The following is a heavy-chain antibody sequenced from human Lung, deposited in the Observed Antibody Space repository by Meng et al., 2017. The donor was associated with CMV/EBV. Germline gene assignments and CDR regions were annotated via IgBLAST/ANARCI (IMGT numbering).Heavy chain of an antibody. V-gene: IGHV3-30*04. CDR3: ATDDSRSPYYSYGMDV. CDR2: VSYDGSNK. CDR1: GFTFRSYV. J-gene: IGHJ6*02. D-gene: IGHD6-6*01. Sequence: GESXKISCAASGFTFRSYVMHWVRQAPGRGLEWVTLVSYDGSNKYYADSVNGRFTISRDNSRNTLYLQMNSLRVEDTAVYYCATDDSRSPYYSYGMDVWGQGXTVTASS.